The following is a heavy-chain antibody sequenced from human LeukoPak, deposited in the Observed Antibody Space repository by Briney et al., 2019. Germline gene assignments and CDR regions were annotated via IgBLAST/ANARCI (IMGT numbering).Heavy chain of an antibody. Sequence: ASVTVSCKASGYTFTIFGISWVRQAPGQGLEWMGWISAYNGNTKSAQKFQGRVAMTTDTSTSTAYMELRSLRSDDTAVFYCVRDLGVDTSMIFFDYWGQGTLVTVSS. CDR1: GYTFTIFG. CDR2: ISAYNGNT. D-gene: IGHD5-18*01. J-gene: IGHJ4*02. V-gene: IGHV1-18*01. CDR3: VRDLGVDTSMIFFDY.